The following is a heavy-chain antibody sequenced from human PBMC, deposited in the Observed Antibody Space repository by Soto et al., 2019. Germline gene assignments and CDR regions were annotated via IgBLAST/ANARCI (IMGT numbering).Heavy chain of an antibody. J-gene: IGHJ4*02. V-gene: IGHV1-69*05. CDR2: IIPIFGTA. CDR3: ARTGWRITIFGVVTHVDY. Sequence: SVKVSCKASGGTFSSYAISWVRQAPGQGLEWMGGIIPIFGTANYAQKFQGRVTITRDTSASTAYMELSSLRSEDTALYYCARTGWRITIFGVVTHVDYWGQGTLVTVSS. D-gene: IGHD3-3*01. CDR1: GGTFSSYA.